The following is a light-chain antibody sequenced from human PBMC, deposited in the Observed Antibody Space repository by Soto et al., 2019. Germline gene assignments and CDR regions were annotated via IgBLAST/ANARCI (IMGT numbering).Light chain of an antibody. CDR1: QDISNL. CDR2: DAS. V-gene: IGKV1-33*01. Sequence: DIQMTQSPSSLSASVGDRVTITCQATQDISNLLNWFQQKPGKAPRLLIYDASNLETGVPSRFSGSGSGTDFTFTISSLQADDFATYYCQHYNSYSEAFGQGTKVDIK. J-gene: IGKJ1*01. CDR3: QHYNSYSEA.